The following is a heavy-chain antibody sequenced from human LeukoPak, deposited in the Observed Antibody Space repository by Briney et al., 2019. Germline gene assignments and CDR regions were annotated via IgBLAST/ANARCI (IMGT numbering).Heavy chain of an antibody. CDR1: GFSFSSHP. CDR2: ISSNGNTE. J-gene: IGHJ4*02. D-gene: IGHD3-9*01. Sequence: PGGSLRLSCAASGFSFSSHPFNWVRQAPGKGLEWVSLISSNGNTEYYLDSVRVRFTMSRDNAKNLLFLQLDSLRAEDTAVYYCARDTLNGPFVTSLDYWGQGALVTVSS. CDR3: ARDTLNGPFVTSLDY. V-gene: IGHV3-48*03.